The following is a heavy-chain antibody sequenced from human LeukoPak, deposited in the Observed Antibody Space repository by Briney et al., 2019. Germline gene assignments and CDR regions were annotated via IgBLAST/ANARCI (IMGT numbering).Heavy chain of an antibody. V-gene: IGHV3-21*01. CDR2: ISSSSSTYI. Sequence: GGSLRLSCAASGFTFSSYSMNWVRQAPGKGLEWVSSISSSSSTYIHYADALEGRFTISRDNAKNSVFLQMNSLRAEDTAVYYYARKGATTSAPHFDYWGQGTLVTVSS. J-gene: IGHJ4*02. D-gene: IGHD1-26*01. CDR3: ARKGATTSAPHFDY. CDR1: GFTFSSYS.